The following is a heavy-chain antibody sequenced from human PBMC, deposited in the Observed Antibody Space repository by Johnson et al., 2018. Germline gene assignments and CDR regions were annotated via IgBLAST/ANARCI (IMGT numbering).Heavy chain of an antibody. D-gene: IGHD2-2*01. J-gene: IGHJ6*02. CDR2: ISSSSTYI. CDR3: ARELGVRGDCSSTSCRSMDV. V-gene: IGHV3-21*01. CDR1: GFTFISYS. Sequence: VQLVESGGGLVKPGGSLRLSCAASGFTFISYSMNWVRQAPGKGLEWVSSISSSSTYIYYADSVKGRFTISRDNAKTSLYLQVNSLRAEDTAVYYCARELGVRGDCSSTSCRSMDVWGQGTTVTVSS.